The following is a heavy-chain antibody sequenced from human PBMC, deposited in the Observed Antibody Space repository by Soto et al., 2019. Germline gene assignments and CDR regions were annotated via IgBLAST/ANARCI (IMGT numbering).Heavy chain of an antibody. D-gene: IGHD3-16*01. CDR2: INAGNGNT. J-gene: IGHJ3*02. Sequence: QVQLVQSGAEVKKPGASVKVSCKASGYTFSSYAMQWVRQAPGQRLEWMGWINAGNGNTKYSQKFQGRVTITRDTSASTAYMELSSLRSEDTAVYYCARSPGGPGAFDIWGQGTMVTVSS. CDR1: GYTFSSYA. CDR3: ARSPGGPGAFDI. V-gene: IGHV1-3*01.